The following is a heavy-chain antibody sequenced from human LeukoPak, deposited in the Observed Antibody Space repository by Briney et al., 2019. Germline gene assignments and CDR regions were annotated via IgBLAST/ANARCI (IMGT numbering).Heavy chain of an antibody. J-gene: IGHJ4*02. Sequence: SETLSLTCAVYGGSFSGYHWSWIRQPPGKGLEWIGEINHSGSTNYNPSLKSRVTISVDTSKNQFSLKLSSVTAADTAVYYCARGRLYYYDSSAFGYWGQGTLVTVSS. CDR2: INHSGST. V-gene: IGHV4-34*01. CDR1: GGSFSGYH. D-gene: IGHD3-22*01. CDR3: ARGRLYYYDSSAFGY.